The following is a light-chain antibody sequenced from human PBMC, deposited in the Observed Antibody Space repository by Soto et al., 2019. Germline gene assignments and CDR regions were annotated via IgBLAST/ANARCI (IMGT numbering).Light chain of an antibody. CDR1: SGHSSYA. J-gene: IGLJ2*01. CDR3: QTWDTGARVV. Sequence: QPVLTQSPSASASLGASVKLTCTLSSGHSSYAIAWHQQQPEKGPRYLMKLSSDGSHSKGDGIPDRFSGSSSGAERYLTISSLQSEDEADYYCQTWDTGARVVFGGGTQLTGL. V-gene: IGLV4-69*01. CDR2: LSSDGSH.